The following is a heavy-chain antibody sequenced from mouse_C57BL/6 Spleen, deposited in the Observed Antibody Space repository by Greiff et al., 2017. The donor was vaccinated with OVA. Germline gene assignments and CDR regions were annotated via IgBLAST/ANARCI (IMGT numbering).Heavy chain of an antibody. D-gene: IGHD4-1*01. CDR1: GYAFSSSW. CDR2: IYPGDGDT. Sequence: VQLQESGPELVKPGASVKISCKASGYAFSSSWMNWVKQRPGKGLEWIGRIYPGDGDTNYNGKFKGKATLTADKSSSTAYMQLSSPTSEDSAVYFCARFWGDYYAMDYWGQGTSVTVSS. J-gene: IGHJ4*01. V-gene: IGHV1-82*01. CDR3: ARFWGDYYAMDY.